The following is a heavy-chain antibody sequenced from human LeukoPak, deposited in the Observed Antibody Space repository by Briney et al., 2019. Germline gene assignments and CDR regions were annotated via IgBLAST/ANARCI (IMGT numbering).Heavy chain of an antibody. J-gene: IGHJ4*02. Sequence: PGGSLRLSCAASGFTFSSFSMNWVRQAPGKGLEWVSSISSSSGSIYYADSLKGRFTISRDNAKNSLYLQMDSLRAEDTAVYYCARDSSGLFDYWGQGTLVTVSS. CDR1: GFTFSSFS. CDR3: ARDSSGLFDY. V-gene: IGHV3-21*01. D-gene: IGHD6-19*01. CDR2: ISSSSGSI.